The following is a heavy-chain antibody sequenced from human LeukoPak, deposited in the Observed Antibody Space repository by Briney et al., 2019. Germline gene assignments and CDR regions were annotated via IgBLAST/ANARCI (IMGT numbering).Heavy chain of an antibody. CDR2: IHGDGSSTST. J-gene: IGHJ4*02. CDR1: GFTFSSYW. V-gene: IGHV3-74*01. Sequence: GGSLRLSCTASGFTFSSYWMHWVRQAPGKGLMWVSRIHGDGSSTSTSYADSVKGRFTISSDNSKNTLYLQMDSLRAEDTAVYYCARDRAWNYFDYWGQGTLVTVSS. D-gene: IGHD3-3*01. CDR3: ARDRAWNYFDY.